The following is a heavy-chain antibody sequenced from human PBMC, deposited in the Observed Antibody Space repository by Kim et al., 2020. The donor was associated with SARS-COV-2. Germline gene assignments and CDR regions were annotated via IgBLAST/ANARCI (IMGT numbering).Heavy chain of an antibody. V-gene: IGHV4-38-2*02. D-gene: IGHD3-3*01. Sequence: SETLSLTCTVSGYSISSGYYWGWIRQPPGKGLEWIGSIYHSGSTYYNPSLKSRVTISVDTSKNQFSLKLSSVTAADTAVYYCARDYDFWSGYSSERAAFDIWGQGTMVTVSS. J-gene: IGHJ3*02. CDR1: GYSISSGYY. CDR3: ARDYDFWSGYSSERAAFDI. CDR2: IYHSGST.